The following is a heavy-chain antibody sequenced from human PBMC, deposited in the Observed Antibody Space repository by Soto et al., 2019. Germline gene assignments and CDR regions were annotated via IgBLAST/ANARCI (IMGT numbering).Heavy chain of an antibody. J-gene: IGHJ4*02. D-gene: IGHD1-26*01. CDR2: INQDGSER. Sequence: EVQLVESGGGLVQPGGSLRLSCAASEFTFSKYWMTWVRQSPGKGLEWVANINQDGSERYYVDSGSGRFTISRDNAKNSLYLQMNSPRAEDTAVYYCVCVGNYLVYWGQGTLVTVSP. CDR3: VCVGNYLVY. V-gene: IGHV3-7*01. CDR1: EFTFSKYW.